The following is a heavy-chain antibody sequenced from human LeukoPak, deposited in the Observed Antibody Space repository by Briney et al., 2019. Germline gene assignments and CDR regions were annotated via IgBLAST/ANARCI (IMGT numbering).Heavy chain of an antibody. D-gene: IGHD3-10*01. J-gene: IGHJ3*02. Sequence: GGSLRLSCAASGFTFSSYSMNWVRQAPGKGLEWISYISGSGSVSYYEDSVKGRFTISRDNAKNSLYLQMNSLRDEDTALYYCARDGGFGFLAAFDIRGQGTMVTVPS. CDR1: GFTFSSYS. CDR3: ARDGGFGFLAAFDI. V-gene: IGHV3-48*02. CDR2: ISGSGSVS.